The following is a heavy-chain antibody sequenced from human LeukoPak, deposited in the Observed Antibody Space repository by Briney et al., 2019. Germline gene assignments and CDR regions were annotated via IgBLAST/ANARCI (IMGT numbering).Heavy chain of an antibody. V-gene: IGHV1-2*02. CDR3: ARDSRLNREGTDY. CDR2: INPNSGGT. CDR1: GCTFTGYY. Sequence: ASVKVSCKASGCTFTGYYMHWVRQAPGQGLEWMGWINPNSGGTNYAQKFQGRVTMTRDTSISTAYMELSRLRSDDTAVYYCARDSRLNREGTDYWGQGTLVTVSS. J-gene: IGHJ4*02. D-gene: IGHD1-1*01.